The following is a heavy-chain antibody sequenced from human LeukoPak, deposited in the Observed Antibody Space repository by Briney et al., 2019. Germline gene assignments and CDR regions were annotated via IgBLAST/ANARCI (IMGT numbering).Heavy chain of an antibody. J-gene: IGHJ4*02. CDR2: IYHSGST. CDR3: ARDAPYSSSSWYENDY. CDR1: GYSISSGYY. V-gene: IGHV4-38-2*02. D-gene: IGHD6-13*01. Sequence: SETLSLTCTVSGYSISSGYYWGWIRQPPGKGLEWIGSIYHSGSTYYNPSLKSRVTISVDTSKNQFSLKLSSVTAADTAMYYCARDAPYSSSSWYENDYWGQGTLVTVSS.